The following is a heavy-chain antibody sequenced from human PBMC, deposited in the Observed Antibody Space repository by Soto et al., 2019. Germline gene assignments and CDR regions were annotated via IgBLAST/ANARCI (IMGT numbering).Heavy chain of an antibody. Sequence: SETLSLTCTVSGGSISSGGYYWSWIRQHPGKGLEWIGYIYYSGSTYYNPSLKSRVTISVDTSKNQFSLKLSSVTAADTAVYYCARGLYRGADYFDYWGQGTLVTVSS. J-gene: IGHJ4*02. D-gene: IGHD2-2*01. CDR3: ARGLYRGADYFDY. CDR1: GGSISSGGYY. V-gene: IGHV4-31*03. CDR2: IYYSGST.